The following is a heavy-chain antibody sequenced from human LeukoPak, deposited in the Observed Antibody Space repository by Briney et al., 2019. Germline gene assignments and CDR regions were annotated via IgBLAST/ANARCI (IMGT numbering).Heavy chain of an antibody. CDR1: GGTFSSYA. V-gene: IGHV1-8*03. Sequence: ASVKVSCKASGGTFSSYAISWVRQAPGQGLEWMGWMNPNSGNTGYAQKFQGRVTFTRDTSISTAYMELSSLRSEDTAVYYCARGLGATATNWFDPWGQGTLVTVSS. CDR2: MNPNSGNT. J-gene: IGHJ5*02. CDR3: ARGLGATATNWFDP. D-gene: IGHD6-13*01.